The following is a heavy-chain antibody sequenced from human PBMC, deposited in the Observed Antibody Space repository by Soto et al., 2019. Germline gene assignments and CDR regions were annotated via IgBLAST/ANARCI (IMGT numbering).Heavy chain of an antibody. Sequence: GGSLRLSCATSGLTFSNYAMSWVRQAPGGGLEWVSSMSGSSSTTYYADSVRGRFTISRDRSKDTLYLQMSSLRAEDTALYYCAKNQERELPRVIDFWGQGTLVT. CDR1: GLTFSNYA. CDR2: MSGSSSTT. V-gene: IGHV3-23*01. CDR3: AKNQERELPRVIDF. J-gene: IGHJ4*02. D-gene: IGHD1-7*01.